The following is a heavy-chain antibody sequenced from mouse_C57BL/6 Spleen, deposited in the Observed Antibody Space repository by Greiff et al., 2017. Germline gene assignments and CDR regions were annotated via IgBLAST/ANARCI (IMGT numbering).Heavy chain of an antibody. D-gene: IGHD1-1*01. J-gene: IGHJ4*01. CDR1: GYAFSSYW. Sequence: QVQLKESGAELVKPGASVKISCKASGYAFSSYWMNWVKQRPGKGLEWIGQIYPGDGDTNYNGKFKGKATLTADKSSSTAYMQLSSLTSEDSAVYFCARSLLRPYYAMDYWGQGTSVTVSS. CDR3: ARSLLRPYYAMDY. CDR2: IYPGDGDT. V-gene: IGHV1-80*01.